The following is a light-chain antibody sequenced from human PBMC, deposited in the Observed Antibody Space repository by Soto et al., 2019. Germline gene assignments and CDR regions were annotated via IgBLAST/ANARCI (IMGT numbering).Light chain of an antibody. CDR3: QQYRSSPPSST. J-gene: IGKJ5*01. Sequence: EIVLTQSPGTLSLSPGERASLSCRASQRISSGYLAWYQQKPGQAPRLLIYGASNRATDIPDRFSGRGSGTDFTLTISRLEPEDFAVYYCQQYRSSPPSSTFGQGTRLEI. CDR1: QRISSGY. V-gene: IGKV3-20*01. CDR2: GAS.